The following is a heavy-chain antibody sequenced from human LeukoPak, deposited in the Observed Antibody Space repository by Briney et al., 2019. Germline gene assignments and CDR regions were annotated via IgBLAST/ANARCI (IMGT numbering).Heavy chain of an antibody. V-gene: IGHV3-48*01. CDR2: ISSSTTAI. D-gene: IGHD1-26*01. CDR1: GFMFSRYS. Sequence: GGSLRLSCAASGFMFSRYSMNWVRQAPGKGLEWVSYISSSTTAIYYADSVKGRFTISRDNAKNSLYLQMNSLRAEDTAVYYCARVLVNSFDIWGQGTMVTVSS. CDR3: ARVLVNSFDI. J-gene: IGHJ3*02.